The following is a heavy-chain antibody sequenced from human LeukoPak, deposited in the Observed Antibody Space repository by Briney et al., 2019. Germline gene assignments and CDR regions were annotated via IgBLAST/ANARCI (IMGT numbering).Heavy chain of an antibody. CDR1: GGSISSGGYY. J-gene: IGHJ3*02. V-gene: IGHV4-31*03. D-gene: IGHD5-12*01. Sequence: SETLSLTCTLSGGSISSGGYYWSWIRQHPGKGLEWIGYIYYSGSTYYNPSLKSRVTISVDTSKNQFSLKLSSVTAADTAVYYCARVASGYSGYDSGFDRFLDAFHIWGQGTMVTVSS. CDR2: IYYSGST. CDR3: ARVASGYSGYDSGFDRFLDAFHI.